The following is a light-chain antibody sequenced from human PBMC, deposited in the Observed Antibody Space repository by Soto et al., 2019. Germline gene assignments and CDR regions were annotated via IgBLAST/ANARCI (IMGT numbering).Light chain of an antibody. CDR1: QSVDKY. CDR3: QQRTNWPLT. V-gene: IGKV3-11*01. CDR2: DAS. Sequence: EIVLTQSPATLSFSPGERATLSCRASQSVDKYLVWYQQKPGQAPRLLIYDASSRATGIPARFSGSGSGTDFSLTITSLEPEDLAVYYCQQRTNWPLTFGGGTKLEIK. J-gene: IGKJ4*01.